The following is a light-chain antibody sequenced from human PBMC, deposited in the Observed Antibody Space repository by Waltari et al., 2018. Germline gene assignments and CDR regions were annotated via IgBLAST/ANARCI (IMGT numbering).Light chain of an antibody. CDR2: AAS. Sequence: DIQMTQSPSSLSASVGDRVTITCRASQSISSYLNWYQQKPGKAPKLLIYAASSLQSGVPSRFSGSGSGTDFTLTISGLQPEDFAIYYCQQSYSSPRGFTFGPGT. CDR3: QQSYSSPRGFT. J-gene: IGKJ3*01. CDR1: QSISSY. V-gene: IGKV1-39*01.